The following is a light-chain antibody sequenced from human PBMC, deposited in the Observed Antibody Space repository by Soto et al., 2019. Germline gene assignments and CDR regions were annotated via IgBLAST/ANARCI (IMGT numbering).Light chain of an antibody. CDR2: SNN. CDR1: SSNIGSNT. CDR3: AAWDDSLNALV. Sequence: QSVLTQPPSASGTPGQRVTISCSGSSSNIGSNTVNWYQQLPGTAPKLLINSNNQRPSGVPDRFSGSKSGTSASLAISGLQSEDEADYYCAAWDDSLNALVFGGGTKVTVL. V-gene: IGLV1-44*01. J-gene: IGLJ2*01.